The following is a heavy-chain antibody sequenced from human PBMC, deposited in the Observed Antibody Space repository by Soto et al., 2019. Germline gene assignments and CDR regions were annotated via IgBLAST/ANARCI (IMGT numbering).Heavy chain of an antibody. CDR2: ISYDGSNK. Sequence: QVQLVESGGGVVQPGRSLRLSCAASGFTFSSYGMHWVRQAPGKGLEWVAVISYDGSNKYYADSVKGRFTISRDNSKNPLYLQMNSLRAEDTAVYYCAKADIVTTISPATSSLFDYWGQGTLVTVSS. V-gene: IGHV3-30*18. D-gene: IGHD5-12*01. CDR3: AKADIVTTISPATSSLFDY. J-gene: IGHJ4*02. CDR1: GFTFSSYG.